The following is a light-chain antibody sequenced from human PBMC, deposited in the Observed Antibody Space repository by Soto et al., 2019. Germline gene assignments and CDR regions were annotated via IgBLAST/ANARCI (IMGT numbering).Light chain of an antibody. J-gene: IGKJ1*01. CDR2: ATS. Sequence: DIQMTQTPSSLSASVGDRVTITCRSSQSISSYLNWYQQKPGRAPNLLIYATSTLQSGVPSRFSGSGSGTDFTLTISSLQPADFATYYCQQTYSTLWTFGQGTKVDIK. CDR1: QSISSY. CDR3: QQTYSTLWT. V-gene: IGKV1-39*01.